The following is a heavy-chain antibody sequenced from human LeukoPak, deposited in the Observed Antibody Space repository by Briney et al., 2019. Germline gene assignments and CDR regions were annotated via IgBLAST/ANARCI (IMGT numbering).Heavy chain of an antibody. V-gene: IGHV4-59*08. J-gene: IGHJ4*02. CDR3: ARQRTFDY. Sequence: PSETLSLTCTVSGGSISSHYWSWIRQPPGKGLEWIGYIYYSGSPNYSPSLKSRVTISVDTSKNQFSLKLSSVTAADTAVYYCARQRTFDYWGQGILVTVSS. CDR1: GGSISSHY. CDR2: IYYSGSP.